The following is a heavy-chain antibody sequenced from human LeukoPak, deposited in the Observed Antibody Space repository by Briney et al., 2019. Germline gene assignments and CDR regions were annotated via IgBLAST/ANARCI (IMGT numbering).Heavy chain of an antibody. V-gene: IGHV3-23*01. CDR3: AKETSSGNFVTIDC. J-gene: IGHJ4*02. CDR2: ITGDGGGT. Sequence: GGSLRLSCAASGFTFRSYVMSWVRQAPGKRLEWVSAITGDGGGTNHADSVKGRFTISRDNSKNTLYLQMDSLRAEDTAVYYCAKETSSGNFVTIDCWGQGTLVTVSS. D-gene: IGHD1-26*01. CDR1: GFTFRSYV.